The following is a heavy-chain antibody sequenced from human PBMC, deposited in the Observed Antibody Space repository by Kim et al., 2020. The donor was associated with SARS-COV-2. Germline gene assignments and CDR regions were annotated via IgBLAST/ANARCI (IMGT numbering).Heavy chain of an antibody. J-gene: IGHJ6*02. CDR2: IYHSGST. CDR1: GGSISSGGYS. Sequence: SETLSLTCAVSGGSISSGGYSWSWIRQPPGKGLEWIGYIYHSGSTYYNPSLKSRVTISVDRSKNQFSLKLSSVTAADTAVYYCARESSYDLYGMDVWGQGTTVTVSS. CDR3: ARESSYDLYGMDV. D-gene: IGHD3-22*01. V-gene: IGHV4-30-2*01.